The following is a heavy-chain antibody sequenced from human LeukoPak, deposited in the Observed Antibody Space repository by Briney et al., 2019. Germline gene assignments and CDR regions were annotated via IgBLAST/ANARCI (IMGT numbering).Heavy chain of an antibody. D-gene: IGHD5-18*01. Sequence: GGSLRLSCAASGFTFSSFEMSWVRQAPGKGLEWLSSISYGGDSIHYADSVQGRFTVSRDNAKISLSLQMNSLRAEDTAVYYCARDGPASIYSYGLNWFDPWGQGTLVTVSS. J-gene: IGHJ5*02. CDR1: GFTFSSFE. CDR2: ISYGGDSI. V-gene: IGHV3-48*03. CDR3: ARDGPASIYSYGLNWFDP.